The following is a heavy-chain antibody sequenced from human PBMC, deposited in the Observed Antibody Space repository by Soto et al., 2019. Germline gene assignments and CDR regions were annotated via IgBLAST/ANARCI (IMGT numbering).Heavy chain of an antibody. D-gene: IGHD3-10*01. Sequence: GGSLSLSCAASGFPFSSYWMHWVRQAPGKGLVWVSRINSDGSSTSYADSVKGRFTISRDNAKNTLYLQMNSLRAEDTAVYYCASSQANGSGSYHYYYGMDVWGQGTTVTVSS. J-gene: IGHJ6*02. CDR1: GFPFSSYW. CDR3: ASSQANGSGSYHYYYGMDV. V-gene: IGHV3-74*01. CDR2: INSDGSST.